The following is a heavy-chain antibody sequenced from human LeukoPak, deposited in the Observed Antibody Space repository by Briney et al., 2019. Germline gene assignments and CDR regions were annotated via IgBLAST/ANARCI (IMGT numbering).Heavy chain of an antibody. J-gene: IGHJ4*02. Sequence: GGSLRLSCAASGFTFSRCAMHWVRQAPGKGLEWVAVTSYTGSNKYYADSVQGRFTISRDNSKNTLYLEMNSLRPEDTAVYYCAKEYGTGWYYFVYWGQGTLVTVSS. V-gene: IGHV3-30*18. D-gene: IGHD6-19*01. CDR3: AKEYGTGWYYFVY. CDR2: TSYTGSNK. CDR1: GFTFSRCA.